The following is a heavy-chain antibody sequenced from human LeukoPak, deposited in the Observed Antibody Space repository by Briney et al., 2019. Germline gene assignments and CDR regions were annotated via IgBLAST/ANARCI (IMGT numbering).Heavy chain of an antibody. D-gene: IGHD6-19*01. CDR3: ARATETDSSGWPFDY. Sequence: GGSLRLSCATSGLTFRTTWMHWVRQAPGKGLMWVSRMNGEGTTIDYADSVKGRFTVSRDYAKNSPYLQMNSLRDEDTAVYYCARATETDSSGWPFDYWGQGTLVTVSS. CDR2: MNGEGTTI. CDR1: GLTFRTTW. V-gene: IGHV3-74*01. J-gene: IGHJ4*02.